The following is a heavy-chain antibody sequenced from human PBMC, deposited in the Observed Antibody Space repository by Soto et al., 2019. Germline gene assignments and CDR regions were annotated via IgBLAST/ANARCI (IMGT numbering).Heavy chain of an antibody. CDR3: AVRGVIAFDY. CDR1: GLTVSSKY. V-gene: IGHV3-66*01. D-gene: IGHD2-21*01. Sequence: EVQLVESGGGLVQPGGSLRLSCAASGLTVSSKYMSWVRQAPGKGLEWVSLMYSGGTTSYADSVKGRFTISRDNSKNTLYLQMNSLRAEDTAVYYCAVRGVIAFDYWGQGTLVTVSS. CDR2: MYSGGTT. J-gene: IGHJ4*02.